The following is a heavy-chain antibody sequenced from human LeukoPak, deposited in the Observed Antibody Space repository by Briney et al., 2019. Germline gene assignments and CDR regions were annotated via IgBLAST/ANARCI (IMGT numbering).Heavy chain of an antibody. CDR3: ASLYSGSYKSPRDAFGI. D-gene: IGHD1-26*01. J-gene: IGHJ3*02. CDR2: INPSGGST. CDR1: GYTFTSYY. Sequence: ASVKVSCKASGYTFTSYYMHWVRQAPGQGLEWMGIINPSGGSTSYAQKFQGRVTMTRDTSTSTVYMELSSLRSEDTAVYYCASLYSGSYKSPRDAFGIWGQGTMVTVSS. V-gene: IGHV1-46*01.